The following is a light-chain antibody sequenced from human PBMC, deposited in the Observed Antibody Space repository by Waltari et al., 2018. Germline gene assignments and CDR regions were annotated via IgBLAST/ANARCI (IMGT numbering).Light chain of an antibody. CDR1: SSDIGDYNY. J-gene: IGLJ1*01. CDR3: CSYSGGFVYV. CDR2: DVT. Sequence: QSALTQPRSVSGSPGQSVAISCTGTSSDIGDYNYVSWYQQHPGKAPKLMIYDVTKPPSGVPAGFPSPKAGNTAVLTISGLQAEDEADYYLCSYSGGFVYVFGTGTKVTVL. V-gene: IGLV2-11*01.